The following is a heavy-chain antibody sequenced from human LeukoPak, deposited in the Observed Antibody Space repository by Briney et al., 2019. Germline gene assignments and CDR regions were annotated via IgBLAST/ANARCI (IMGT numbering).Heavy chain of an antibody. Sequence: GESLKISCKGSGYSFTSYWIGWVRQMPGKGLEWMGIIYPGDSDTRYSPSFQGQVTISADKSISTAYLQWSSLKASDTAMYYCVRSCPRRADAFDIWGQGTMVTVYS. V-gene: IGHV5-51*01. D-gene: IGHD3-10*01. CDR1: GYSFTSYW. CDR3: VRSCPRRADAFDI. CDR2: IYPGDSDT. J-gene: IGHJ3*02.